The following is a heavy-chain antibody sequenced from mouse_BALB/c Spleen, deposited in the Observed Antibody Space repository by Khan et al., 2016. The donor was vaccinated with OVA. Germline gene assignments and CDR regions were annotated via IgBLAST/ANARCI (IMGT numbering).Heavy chain of an antibody. Sequence: QVQLKQSGPGLVQPSQSLSITCTVSGFSLDNYSVHWIRQSPGKGLEWLGVIWSAGSTDYNAAFISRLTITKDNSRSQVFFKVISLQPNDTAISYCARRGYDYGRGALFAYWGQGTLVTVSA. J-gene: IGHJ3*01. D-gene: IGHD2-4*01. CDR3: ARRGYDYGRGALFAY. V-gene: IGHV2-2*02. CDR2: IWSAGST. CDR1: GFSLDNYS.